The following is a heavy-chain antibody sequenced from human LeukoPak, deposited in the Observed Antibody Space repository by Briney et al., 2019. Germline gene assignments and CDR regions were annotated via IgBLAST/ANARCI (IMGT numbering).Heavy chain of an antibody. CDR2: IYYSGST. D-gene: IGHD1-26*01. CDR3: ARASGSYDAVDY. Sequence: KASETLSLTCTVSGGSISSGDYYWSWIRQPPGKGLEWIGYIYYSGSTYCNPSLKSRVTISVDTSKNQFSLKLSSVTAADTAVYYCARASGSYDAVDYWGQGTLVTVSS. CDR1: GGSISSGDYY. J-gene: IGHJ4*02. V-gene: IGHV4-30-4*08.